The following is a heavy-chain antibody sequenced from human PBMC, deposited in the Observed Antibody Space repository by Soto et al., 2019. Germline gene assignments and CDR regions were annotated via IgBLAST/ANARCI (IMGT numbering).Heavy chain of an antibody. CDR1: GFDFSGYW. J-gene: IGHJ6*02. CDR2: IHQEGSEK. V-gene: IGHV3-7*01. CDR3: ALIGVRTLCYGLEV. D-gene: IGHD3-10*02. Sequence: GGSLRLSCAALGFDFSGYWMTWVRQAPGKGLEWVANIHQEGSEKYYLDSLKGRFTISRDNSKKSLFLQMNNLRVEDTAVYYCALIGVRTLCYGLEVWGQGTAVTVSS.